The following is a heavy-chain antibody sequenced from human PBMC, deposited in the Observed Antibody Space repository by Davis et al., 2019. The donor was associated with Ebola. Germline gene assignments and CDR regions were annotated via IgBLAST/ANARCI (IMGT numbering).Heavy chain of an antibody. CDR1: GYIFTTYA. V-gene: IGHV1-3*01. Sequence: AASVKVSCKASGYIFTTYAMHWVRQALGQRLEWMGWVHGGNGNTKYSQRFQGRVTITTDTSASTAYLDLSSLRSDDTAVFYCARATFGYNSGWYADYWGQGTLVTVSS. CDR2: VHGGNGNT. D-gene: IGHD6-19*01. CDR3: ARATFGYNSGWYADY. J-gene: IGHJ4*02.